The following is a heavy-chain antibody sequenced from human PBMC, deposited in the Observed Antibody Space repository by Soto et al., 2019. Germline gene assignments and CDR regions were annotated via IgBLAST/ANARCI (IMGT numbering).Heavy chain of an antibody. V-gene: IGHV3-48*02. J-gene: IGHJ6*02. CDR2: ISSSSSTI. CDR1: GFTFSSYS. Sequence: EVQLVESGGGLVQPGGSLRLSCAASGFTFSSYSMNWVRQAPGKGLEWVSYISSSSSTIYYADSVKGRFTISRDNAKNSLYLQMNSLRDEDTAVYYCARDYDILTGYYPLRYYYYYGIDVWGQGTTVTVSS. CDR3: ARDYDILTGYYPLRYYYYYGIDV. D-gene: IGHD3-9*01.